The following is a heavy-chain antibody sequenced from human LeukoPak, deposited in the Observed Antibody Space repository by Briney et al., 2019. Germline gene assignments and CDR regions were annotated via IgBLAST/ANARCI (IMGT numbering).Heavy chain of an antibody. CDR3: ARDGYSYGFGAPPYYFDY. J-gene: IGHJ4*02. Sequence: PGGSLRLSCAASGFTVSSNYMSWVRQAPGKGLEWVSVIYSGGSTYYADSVKGRFTISRDNSKNTLYLQMNSLRAEDTAVYYCARDGYSYGFGAPPYYFDYWGQGTLVTVSS. CDR2: IYSGGST. D-gene: IGHD5-18*01. CDR1: GFTVSSNY. V-gene: IGHV3-66*01.